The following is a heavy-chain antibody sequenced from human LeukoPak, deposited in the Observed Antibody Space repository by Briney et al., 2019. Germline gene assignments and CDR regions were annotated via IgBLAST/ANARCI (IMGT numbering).Heavy chain of an antibody. V-gene: IGHV1-8*01. J-gene: IGHJ1*01. D-gene: IGHD6-6*01. CDR2: MNPNSGNT. CDR3: ARVYSSSSDQYFQH. Sequence: ASVKVSCKASGYTFTSYDINWVRQATGQGLEWMGWMNPNSGNTGYTQKFQGRVTMTRNTSISTAYMELSSLRSGDTAVYYCARVYSSSSDQYFQHWGQGTLVTASS. CDR1: GYTFTSYD.